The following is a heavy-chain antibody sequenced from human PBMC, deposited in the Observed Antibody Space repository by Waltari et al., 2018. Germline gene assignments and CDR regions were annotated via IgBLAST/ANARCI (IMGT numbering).Heavy chain of an antibody. J-gene: IGHJ4*02. CDR2: ISPNSGNT. D-gene: IGHD7-27*01. CDR3: ARDQGTGEADY. Sequence: QVQLVQSGAEVKKPGASVKVSCKASGSTFSANYTTRVRQAPGQGLEWMGWISPNSGNTNYAQKFQGRVTMTRDASIRTAYMELTRLTSDDTAVYYCARDQGTGEADYWGQGTLITVSS. V-gene: IGHV1-2*02. CDR1: GSTFSANY.